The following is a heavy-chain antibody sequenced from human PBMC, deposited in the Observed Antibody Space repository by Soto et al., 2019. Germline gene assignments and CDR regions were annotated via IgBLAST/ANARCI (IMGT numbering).Heavy chain of an antibody. J-gene: IGHJ4*02. D-gene: IGHD1-7*01. Sequence: SETLSLTCTVSGDTITSFSWNWIRQSAGKGLEWIGRISTTGNTHYNPSLESRVTMSLDTSKNQFSLKLTSVTAADTAVYYCEGESGENWSYEAYWGQGTLVTV. V-gene: IGHV4-4*07. CDR1: GDTITSFS. CDR2: ISTTGNT. CDR3: EGESGENWSYEAY.